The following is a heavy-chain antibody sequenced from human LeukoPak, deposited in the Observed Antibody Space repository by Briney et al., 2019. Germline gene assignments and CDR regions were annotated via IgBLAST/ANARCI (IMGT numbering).Heavy chain of an antibody. V-gene: IGHV3-74*01. CDR2: INSDGSSL. CDR1: GFTFNDYY. CDR3: AGEPGSHAGAVPAY. Sequence: GGSLRLSCAASGFTFNDYYMSWIRQAPGKGLEWVSRINSDGSSLTYAASVEGRFTISRDNAKNTLYLQMNSLRAEDTAVYYCAGEPGSHAGAVPAYWGQGALVTVSS. J-gene: IGHJ4*02. D-gene: IGHD1-26*01.